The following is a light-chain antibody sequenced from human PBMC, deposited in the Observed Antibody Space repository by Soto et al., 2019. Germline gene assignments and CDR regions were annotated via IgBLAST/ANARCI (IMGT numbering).Light chain of an antibody. CDR1: SSDVGGHNY. CDR3: CSYAGSRGLV. Sequence: QSALTQPASVSGSPGQSITISCTGTSSDVGGHNYVSWYQQHPGKAPKLMIYEGSKRPSGVSNRFSGSKSGNTASLTISGLQAEDEADYYCCSYAGSRGLVFGGGTKLTVL. V-gene: IGLV2-23*01. J-gene: IGLJ2*01. CDR2: EGS.